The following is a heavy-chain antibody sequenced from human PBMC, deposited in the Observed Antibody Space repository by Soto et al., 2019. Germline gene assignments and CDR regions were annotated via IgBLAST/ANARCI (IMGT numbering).Heavy chain of an antibody. CDR1: GGTFSSYA. D-gene: IGHD6-13*01. V-gene: IGHV1-69*12. CDR2: IIPIFGTA. J-gene: IGHJ4*02. Sequence: QVQLVQSGAAVKKPGSSVKVSCKASGGTFSSYAISWVRQAPGQGLEWMGGIIPIFGTANYAQKFQGRVTITADESTSTAYMELSSLRSEDTAVYYCARDFASNPGIAAAGYFDYWGQGTLVTVSS. CDR3: ARDFASNPGIAAAGYFDY.